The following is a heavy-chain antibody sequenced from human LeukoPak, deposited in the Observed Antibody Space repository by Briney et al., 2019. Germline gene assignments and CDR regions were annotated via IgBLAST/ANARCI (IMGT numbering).Heavy chain of an antibody. CDR3: ARASYANDAFDI. Sequence: ASVKVSCKASGYTYTSYYMHWVRHAPGQGLAWVGIINPSGGSTSYAQKFQGRVTMTRDMSTSTVYMELSSLRSEDTAVYYCARASYANDAFDIWGQGTMVTVSS. CDR2: INPSGGST. J-gene: IGHJ3*02. V-gene: IGHV1-46*01. D-gene: IGHD4-17*01. CDR1: GYTYTSYY.